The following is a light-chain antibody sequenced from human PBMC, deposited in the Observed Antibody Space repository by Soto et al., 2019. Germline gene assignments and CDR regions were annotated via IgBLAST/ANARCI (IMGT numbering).Light chain of an antibody. CDR2: KAS. Sequence: DIQMTQSPSTLSGSVGDRVTITCRASQTISSWLAWYQQKPGKAPKLLIYKASTLKSGVPSRFSCSGSGTKFTLTISSLQPDDFATYYCQHYNSYSEAFGQGTKADIK. CDR3: QHYNSYSEA. J-gene: IGKJ1*01. V-gene: IGKV1-5*03. CDR1: QTISSW.